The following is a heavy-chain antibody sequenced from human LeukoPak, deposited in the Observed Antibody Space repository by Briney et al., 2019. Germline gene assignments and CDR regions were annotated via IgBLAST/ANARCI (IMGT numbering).Heavy chain of an antibody. CDR1: GFTFSSYA. V-gene: IGHV3-30*04. CDR3: ARDRWDIVANFDY. Sequence: GRSLRLSCAASGFTFSSYAMHWVRQAPGKGLEWVAVISYDGSNKYYADSVKGRFTISRDDSKNTLYLQMNSLRAEDTAVYYCARDRWDIVANFDYWGQGTLVTVSS. CDR2: ISYDGSNK. D-gene: IGHD5-12*01. J-gene: IGHJ4*02.